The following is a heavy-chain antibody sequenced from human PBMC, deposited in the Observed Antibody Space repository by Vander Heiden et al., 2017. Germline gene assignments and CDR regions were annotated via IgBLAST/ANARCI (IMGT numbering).Heavy chain of an antibody. J-gene: IGHJ4*02. CDR3: AKGLRSGYSSGWYGLFFGY. D-gene: IGHD6-19*01. CDR1: GFTFSSYA. Sequence: EVQLLESGGGLVQPGGSLRLSCAASGFTFSSYAMSWVRQAPGKGLGWVSAIIGSGGSTYYADSVKGRFTISRDNSKNTLYLQMNSLRAEDTAVYYCAKGLRSGYSSGWYGLFFGYWGQGTLVTVSS. V-gene: IGHV3-23*01. CDR2: IIGSGGST.